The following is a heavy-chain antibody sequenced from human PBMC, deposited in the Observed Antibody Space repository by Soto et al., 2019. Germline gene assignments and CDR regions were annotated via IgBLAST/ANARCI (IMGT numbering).Heavy chain of an antibody. Sequence: QVQLVQSGAEVKKPGSSVKVSCNASVGSFSSYAFSWVRQAPGQGLEWMGGIIPFFGTTNYAQQFQDKVSVTADDSKSTVYMELSSLSSDDTAVYSWAKYSGRYYYNVMDVWGQGTTVTVSS. D-gene: IGHD1-26*01. J-gene: IGHJ6*02. CDR3: AKYSGRYYYNVMDV. CDR1: VGSFSSYA. CDR2: IIPFFGTT. V-gene: IGHV1-69*12.